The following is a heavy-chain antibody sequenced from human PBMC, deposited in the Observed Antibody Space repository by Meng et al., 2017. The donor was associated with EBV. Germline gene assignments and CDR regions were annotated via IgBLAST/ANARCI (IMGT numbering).Heavy chain of an antibody. CDR3: ARGRWLQPGSYFDY. Sequence: VQPRRVSVGRCKPSETLSLTCAVFGGSFSGYYWSSIRQPPGKGLEWIGEINHSGSTNYNPSLKSRVTISVDTSKNQFSLKLSSVTAADTAVYYCARGRWLQPGSYFDYWGQGTLVTVSS. D-gene: IGHD5-24*01. CDR1: GGSFSGYY. J-gene: IGHJ4*02. V-gene: IGHV4-34*01. CDR2: INHSGST.